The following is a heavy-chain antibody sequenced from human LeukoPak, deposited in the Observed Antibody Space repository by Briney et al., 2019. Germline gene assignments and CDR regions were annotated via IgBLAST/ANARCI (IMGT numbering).Heavy chain of an antibody. CDR1: GFTFDDYA. V-gene: IGHV3-9*01. J-gene: IGHJ4*02. CDR2: ISWNSGSI. Sequence: GGSLRLSCAASGFTFDDYAMHWVRQAPGKGLEWVSGISWNSGSIGYADSVKGRFTISRDNAKNSLYLQMNSLRAEDTALYYCAIIAAAVNFDYWGQGTLVTVSS. CDR3: AIIAAAVNFDY. D-gene: IGHD6-13*01.